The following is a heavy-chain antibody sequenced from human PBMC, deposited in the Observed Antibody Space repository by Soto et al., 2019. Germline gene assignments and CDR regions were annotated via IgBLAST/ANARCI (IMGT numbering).Heavy chain of an antibody. V-gene: IGHV4-34*01. D-gene: IGHD3-10*01. CDR2: IFHSGST. J-gene: IGHJ5*02. Sequence: QVQLQQWGAGLLKPSETLSLTCAALGGSFMGYYWTWFAQPQGKGLEWIGEIFHSGSTNYNPSLKSRVTISVDTSKIQFSLKLSSVTAADTAVYYCAKGGGSLWSWGQGTLVTVSS. CDR1: GGSFMGYY. CDR3: AKGGGSLWS.